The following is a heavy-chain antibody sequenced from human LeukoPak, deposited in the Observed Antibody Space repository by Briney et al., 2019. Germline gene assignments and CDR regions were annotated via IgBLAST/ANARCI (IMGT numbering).Heavy chain of an antibody. CDR1: GVTVGTNS. CDR2: IYSGGST. Sequence: GGSLRLSCAASGVTVGTNSMSWARQSPGKGLEWVSVIYSGGSTYNADSVNGRFTVSRDNSKNTVFLQMDSLRAEDTGVYHCARDRGGSGFYYFDYWGQGTLVTVSS. D-gene: IGHD2-15*01. J-gene: IGHJ4*02. CDR3: ARDRGGSGFYYFDY. V-gene: IGHV3-66*02.